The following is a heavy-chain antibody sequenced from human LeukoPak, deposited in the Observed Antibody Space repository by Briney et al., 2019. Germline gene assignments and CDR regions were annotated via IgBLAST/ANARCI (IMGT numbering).Heavy chain of an antibody. J-gene: IGHJ4*02. CDR3: AKNPYEYYFDY. CDR1: GYTLTGYY. CDR2: INPNSGDT. D-gene: IGHD5-12*01. V-gene: IGHV1-2*02. Sequence: ASVKVSCKASGYTLTGYYMHWLRQAPGQGLEWMGWINPNSGDTNYAQKFQGRVTMTRDTSISAAYMELSRLTSDDTAVYYCAKNPYEYYFDYWGQGTLVTVSS.